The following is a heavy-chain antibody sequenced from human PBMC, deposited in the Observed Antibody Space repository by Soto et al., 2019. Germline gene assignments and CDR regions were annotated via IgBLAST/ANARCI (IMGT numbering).Heavy chain of an antibody. J-gene: IGHJ4*02. Sequence: EVQLVESGGDLVKPGGSLRLSFAASGFIFTDAWMNWVRQAPGKGLEWVGRIKSKSDGGRTDYAAPVKGRFTISRDDSKTMLFLQMNSLKIEDTAVYYCITMAQYWGQGTLVTVSS. CDR3: ITMAQY. CDR2: IKSKSDGGRT. CDR1: GFIFTDAW. D-gene: IGHD3-10*01. V-gene: IGHV3-15*07.